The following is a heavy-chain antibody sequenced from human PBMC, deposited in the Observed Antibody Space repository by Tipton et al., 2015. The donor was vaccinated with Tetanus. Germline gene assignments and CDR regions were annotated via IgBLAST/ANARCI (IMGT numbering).Heavy chain of an antibody. CDR2: LSFDGTNE. V-gene: IGHV3-30*18. CDR1: GFTFSDYG. D-gene: IGHD2-21*01. J-gene: IGHJ6*02. CDR3: AKRGAKPWSPNPYCFYGLDV. Sequence: SLRLSCAASGFTFSDYGMHWVRQAPGKGLEWVAVLSFDGTNEDYADSVKGRFTISRDNSKNTLFLKMNSLRPEDAAAYYCAKRGAKPWSPNPYCFYGLDVWGPGAAVSVSS.